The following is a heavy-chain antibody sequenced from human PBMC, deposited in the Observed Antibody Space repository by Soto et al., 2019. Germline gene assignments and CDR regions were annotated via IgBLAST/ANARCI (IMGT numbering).Heavy chain of an antibody. CDR3: ARTDCSSSDCPRDLVGAVTMDY. CDR2: VWYDGTDK. CDR1: GFPFSTYA. D-gene: IGHD2-2*01. Sequence: GGSLRLSCAASGFPFSTYAMHWVRQAPGKGLEWVAVVWYDGTDKNYADSVKGRFTISRDNSKSTLYLQMDHLRVEDTGVYHCARTDCSSSDCPRDLVGAVTMDYWGQGTSVTVSS. V-gene: IGHV3-33*01. J-gene: IGHJ4*02.